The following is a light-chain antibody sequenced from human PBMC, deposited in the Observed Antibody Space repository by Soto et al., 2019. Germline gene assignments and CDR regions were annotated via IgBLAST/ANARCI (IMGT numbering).Light chain of an antibody. CDR1: QGISSA. CDR2: DAS. CDR3: QQFNSYPHRMYP. V-gene: IGKV1-13*02. Sequence: AIQLTQSPSSLSASVGDRVTITCRASQGISSALAWYEQKPGKAPKLLIYDASRLEIGVPSRSSGSGSGTDFTLTIRSLQPEDFATYSCQQFNSYPHRMYPFGQGTKLEIK. J-gene: IGKJ2*01.